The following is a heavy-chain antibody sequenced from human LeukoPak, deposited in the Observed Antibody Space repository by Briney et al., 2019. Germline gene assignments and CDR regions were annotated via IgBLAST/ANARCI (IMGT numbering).Heavy chain of an antibody. D-gene: IGHD4-17*01. CDR1: GYIFAHNG. Sequence: ASVQVSCKTSGYIFAHNGISWVRQAPGQGPEWMGWISAYNGDTNYAQNFQGRVTITRDTSTSTVYMELRSLRSDDTAVYYCARDLNTVTTDYWGQGTLVTVSS. CDR3: ARDLNTVTTDY. CDR2: ISAYNGDT. V-gene: IGHV1-18*01. J-gene: IGHJ4*02.